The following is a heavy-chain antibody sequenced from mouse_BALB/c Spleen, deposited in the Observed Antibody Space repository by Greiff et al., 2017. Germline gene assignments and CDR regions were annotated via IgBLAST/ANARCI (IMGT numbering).Heavy chain of an antibody. Sequence: EVQLVESGGGLVQPGGSLKLSCAASGFTFSSYGMSWVRQTPDKRLELVATINSNGGSTYYPDSVKGRFTISRDNAKNTLYLQMSSLKSEDTAMYYCARVGGSYWYFDVWGAGTTVTVSS. V-gene: IGHV5-6-3*01. CDR1: GFTFSSYG. D-gene: IGHD1-1*02. J-gene: IGHJ1*01. CDR2: INSNGGST. CDR3: ARVGGSYWYFDV.